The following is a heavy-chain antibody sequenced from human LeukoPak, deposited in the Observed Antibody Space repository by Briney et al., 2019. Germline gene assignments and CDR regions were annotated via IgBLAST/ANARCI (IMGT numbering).Heavy chain of an antibody. J-gene: IGHJ2*01. CDR3: AREFCGSAGCPGGLYYDL. CDR2: IYAGGSASA. D-gene: IGHD2-2*01. Sequence: PGGSLRLSCAASGFTVSSNDMSWVRQAPGRGLEWVSLIYAGGSASAYYADSVKGRFTISRENADNSLYLQMHSLRAGDTALYYCAREFCGSAGCPGGLYYDLWGRGTLVTVSS. V-gene: IGHV3-53*01. CDR1: GFTVSSND.